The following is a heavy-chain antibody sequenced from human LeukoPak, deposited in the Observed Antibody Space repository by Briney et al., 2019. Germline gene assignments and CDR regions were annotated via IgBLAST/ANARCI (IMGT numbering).Heavy chain of an antibody. D-gene: IGHD4-23*01. V-gene: IGHV3-23*01. J-gene: IGHJ3*02. CDR3: AKDDYGGNPGAFDI. CDR1: GFTFSSYA. Sequence: PGGSLRLSCAASGFTFSSYAMSWVRPAPGRGLEWVSAIGGSGDSTYYADSVKGRFTISRDNSKNTLYLQMNSLRADDTAVYYCAKDDYGGNPGAFDIWGQGTMVTVSS. CDR2: IGGSGDST.